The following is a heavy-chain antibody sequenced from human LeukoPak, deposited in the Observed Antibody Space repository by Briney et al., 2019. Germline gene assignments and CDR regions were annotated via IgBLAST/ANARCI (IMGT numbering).Heavy chain of an antibody. J-gene: IGHJ4*02. CDR2: IYSGGST. CDR3: ARDPDGYRQGHHFDY. CDR1: GFTVSSNY. Sequence: GGSLRLSCAASGFTVSSNYMSWVPQGPGKGLEWFSVIYSGGSTYYADSVKGRFTISRDNSKNTLYLQMNSLKAEDTAVYYCARDPDGYRQGHHFDYWGQGTLVTVSS. V-gene: IGHV3-66*01. D-gene: IGHD5-18*01.